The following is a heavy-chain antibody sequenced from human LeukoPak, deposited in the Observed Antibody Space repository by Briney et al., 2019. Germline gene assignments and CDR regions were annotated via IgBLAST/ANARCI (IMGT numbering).Heavy chain of an antibody. Sequence: ASVKVSCKASGYTFTSYGINWVRQATGQGLEWMGWMNPNSGNTGYAQKFQGRVTMTRNTSISTAYMELSSLRSEDTAVYYCARGGEELVLSTGPNWFDPWGQGTLVTVSS. CDR3: ARGGEELVLSTGPNWFDP. D-gene: IGHD6-6*01. CDR2: MNPNSGNT. V-gene: IGHV1-8*01. J-gene: IGHJ5*02. CDR1: GYTFTSYG.